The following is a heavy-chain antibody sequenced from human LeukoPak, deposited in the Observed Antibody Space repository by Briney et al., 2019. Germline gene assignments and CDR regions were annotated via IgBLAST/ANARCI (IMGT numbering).Heavy chain of an antibody. CDR3: AKMGSANFDY. CDR2: IYYSGTT. CDR1: GGSVSSSGYY. J-gene: IGHJ4*02. D-gene: IGHD1-26*01. V-gene: IGHV4-39*01. Sequence: NPSETLSLTCTVSGGSVSSSGYYWGWIRQPPGKGLEWIGSIYYSGTTYYNPSLKSRVTISVDTSKNQFSLKLTSVTAADTAVYYCAKMGSANFDYWGQGTLVTVSS.